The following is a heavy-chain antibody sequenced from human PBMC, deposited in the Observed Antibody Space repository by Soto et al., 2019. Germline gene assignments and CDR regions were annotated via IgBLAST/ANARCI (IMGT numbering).Heavy chain of an antibody. V-gene: IGHV5-10-1*03. D-gene: IGHD2-21*02. CDR1: GYSFTTYW. Sequence: EVQLVQSGAEVRKPGESLTISCKGSGYSFTTYWINWLRQMPGKGLEWMGRIDPSDSDTNYSPSFQGHVTISADKSISTAYLQWSSLKASDTAMYYCATGKVTGIKEWGQGTLVTVSS. CDR2: IDPSDSDT. J-gene: IGHJ4*02. CDR3: ATGKVTGIKE.